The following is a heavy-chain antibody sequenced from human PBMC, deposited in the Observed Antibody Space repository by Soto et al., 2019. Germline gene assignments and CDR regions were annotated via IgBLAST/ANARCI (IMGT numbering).Heavy chain of an antibody. CDR1: GGTFSSYA. CDR2: IIPIFGTA. D-gene: IGHD2-15*01. V-gene: IGHV1-69*12. CDR3: ARDTYCSGGSCYDY. Sequence: QVQLVQSGAEVKKPGSSVKVSCKASGGTFSSYAISWVRQAPGQGLEWMGGIIPIFGTANYAQKFQGRVTITADESTSTAYMKLSSLRSEDTAVYYCARDTYCSGGSCYDYWGQGTLVTVSS. J-gene: IGHJ4*02.